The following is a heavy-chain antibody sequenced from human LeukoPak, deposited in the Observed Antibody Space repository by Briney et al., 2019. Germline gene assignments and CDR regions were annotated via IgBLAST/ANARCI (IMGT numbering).Heavy chain of an antibody. Sequence: GGSLRLSCAASGFTFNNHAMSWARQAPGEGLEWVSSITVNGDGTKYADAVKGRFTISRENAKNSLYLQMNSLRAGDTAVYYCARVDSSGYYSTWGQGTLVTVSS. CDR1: GFTFNNHA. J-gene: IGHJ5*02. V-gene: IGHV3-23*01. CDR2: ITVNGDGT. D-gene: IGHD3-22*01. CDR3: ARVDSSGYYST.